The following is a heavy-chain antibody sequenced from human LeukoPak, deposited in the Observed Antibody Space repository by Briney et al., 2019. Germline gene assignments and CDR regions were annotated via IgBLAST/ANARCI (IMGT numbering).Heavy chain of an antibody. Sequence: GGSLRLSCVASGFTFTNHEMNWVRQAPGKGLEWVSYITTSGSTIYYADSVKGLFTISRDNAKNSLYLQMNSLRAEDTAVYYCVRDRDIAYLRADFWGQGTLVTVSS. J-gene: IGHJ4*02. V-gene: IGHV3-48*03. CDR3: VRDRDIAYLRADF. CDR2: ITTSGSTI. D-gene: IGHD5-12*01. CDR1: GFTFTNHE.